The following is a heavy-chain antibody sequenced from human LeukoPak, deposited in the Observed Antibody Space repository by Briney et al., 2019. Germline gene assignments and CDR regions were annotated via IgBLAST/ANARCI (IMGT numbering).Heavy chain of an antibody. Sequence: GGSLRLSCAASGFTFSDYYMSWIRQAPGKGLEWVSYISSSGSTIYYADSVKGRFTISRDNAKNSLYLQMNSLRAEDTAVYYCASAAFRSVYSSSWTLGYWGQGTLVTVSS. CDR1: GFTFSDYY. D-gene: IGHD6-13*01. CDR2: ISSSGSTI. CDR3: ASAAFRSVYSSSWTLGY. V-gene: IGHV3-11*01. J-gene: IGHJ4*02.